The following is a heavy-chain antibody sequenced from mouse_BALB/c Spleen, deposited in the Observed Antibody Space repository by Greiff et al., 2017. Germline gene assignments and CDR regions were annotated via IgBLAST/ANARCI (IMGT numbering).Heavy chain of an antibody. CDR3: AREEDCMAMDY. Sequence: VKLQQSGAELVRPGTSVKISCKASGYTFTNYWLGWVKQRPGHGLEWIGDIYPGGGYTNYNEKFKGKATLTADTSSSTAYMQLSSLTSEDSAVYFCAREEDCMAMDYWGQGTTLTVSS. CDR1: GYTFTNYW. D-gene: IGHD2-10*02. CDR2: IYPGGGYT. V-gene: IGHV1-63*02. J-gene: IGHJ2*01.